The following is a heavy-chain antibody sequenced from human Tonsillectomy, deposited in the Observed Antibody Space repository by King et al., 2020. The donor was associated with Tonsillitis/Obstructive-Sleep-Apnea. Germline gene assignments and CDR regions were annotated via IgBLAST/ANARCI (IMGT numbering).Heavy chain of an antibody. Sequence: VQLVESGGGLVQPGGSLRLSCAASGFTFSSYAMSWVRQAPGKGLEWVSGISGSGGSTYYADSVKGRFTISRDNSKKTLYVQMNSLRAEDTALYYCAKVTRGFLSGYLGAAFYYSGQGTLFTVS. CDR1: GFTFSSYA. V-gene: IGHV3-23*04. CDR3: AKVTRGFLSGYLGAAFYY. D-gene: IGHD3-3*01. J-gene: IGHJ4*02. CDR2: ISGSGGST.